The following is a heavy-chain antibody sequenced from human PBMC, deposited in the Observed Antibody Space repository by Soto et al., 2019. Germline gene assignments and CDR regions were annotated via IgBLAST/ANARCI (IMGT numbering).Heavy chain of an antibody. J-gene: IGHJ4*02. CDR1: GGTFSSYA. D-gene: IGHD3-22*01. Sequence: SVKVSCKASGGTFSSYAIGWVRQAPGQGLEWMGGIIPIFGTANYAQKFQGRVTITADESTSTAYMELSSLRSEDTAVYYCARARVYYYDSSGYYTPFDYWGQGTLVTVSS. CDR3: ARARVYYYDSSGYYTPFDY. CDR2: IIPIFGTA. V-gene: IGHV1-69*13.